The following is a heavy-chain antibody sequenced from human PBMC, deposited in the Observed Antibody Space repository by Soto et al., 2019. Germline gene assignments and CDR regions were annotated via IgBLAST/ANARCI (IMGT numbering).Heavy chain of an antibody. D-gene: IGHD3-10*01. V-gene: IGHV1-69*13. CDR3: ARDPGGNYYGSGSYPPAAYNWFDP. CDR1: GGTFSSYA. CDR2: IIPIFGTA. J-gene: IGHJ5*02. Sequence: GASVKVSCKASGGTFSSYAISWVRQAPGQGLEWMGGIIPIFGTANYAQKFQGRVTITADESTSTAYMELSSLRSEDTAVYYCARDPGGNYYGSGSYPPAAYNWFDPWGQGTLVTVSS.